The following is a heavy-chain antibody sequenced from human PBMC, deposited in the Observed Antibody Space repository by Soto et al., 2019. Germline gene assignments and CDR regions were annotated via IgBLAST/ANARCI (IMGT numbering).Heavy chain of an antibody. J-gene: IGHJ5*02. CDR2: IYYSGST. V-gene: IGHV4-39*01. CDR1: GGSISSSSYY. Sequence: SETLSLTCAVSGGSISSSSYYWGWIRQPPGKGLEWIGSIYYSGSTYYNPSLKSRVTISADTSENQFSLKLTSVTAADTAVYYGARLGGFYQALDTWGQGTLVTVSS. D-gene: IGHD3-22*01. CDR3: ARLGGFYQALDT.